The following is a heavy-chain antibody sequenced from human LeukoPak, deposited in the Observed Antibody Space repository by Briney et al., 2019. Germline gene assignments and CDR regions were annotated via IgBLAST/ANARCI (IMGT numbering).Heavy chain of an antibody. Sequence: SETLSLTCAVYGGSFSGYYWSWLRQPPGKGLEWIGEINHSGSTNYNPSLKSRVTISVDTSKNQFSLKLSSVTAADTAVYYCARRNRSSWPNRNYYYYMDVWGKGTTVTVSS. V-gene: IGHV4-34*01. CDR1: GGSFSGYY. D-gene: IGHD6-13*01. CDR2: INHSGST. CDR3: ARRNRSSWPNRNYYYYMDV. J-gene: IGHJ6*03.